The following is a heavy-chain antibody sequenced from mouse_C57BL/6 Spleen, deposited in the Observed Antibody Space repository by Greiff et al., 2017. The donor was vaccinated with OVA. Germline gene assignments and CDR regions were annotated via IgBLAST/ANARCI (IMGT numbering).Heavy chain of an antibody. CDR3: AKYFPYYYGSSLYAMDY. CDR2: ISYDGSN. D-gene: IGHD1-1*01. J-gene: IGHJ4*01. Sequence: ESGPGLVKPSQSLSLTCSVTGYSITSGYYWNWIRQFPGNKLEWMGYISYDGSNNYNPSLKNRISITRDTSKNQFFLKLNSVTTEDTATYYCAKYFPYYYGSSLYAMDYWGQGTSVTVSS. V-gene: IGHV3-6*01. CDR1: GYSITSGYY.